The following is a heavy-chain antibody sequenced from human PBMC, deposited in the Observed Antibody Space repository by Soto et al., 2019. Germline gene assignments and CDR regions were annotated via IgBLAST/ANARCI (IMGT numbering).Heavy chain of an antibody. CDR1: GFPFSSYG. J-gene: IGHJ4*02. CDR2: IWYDGSNK. D-gene: IGHD3-3*01. Sequence: GGSLRLSCAASGFPFSSYGMHWVRQAPGKGLEWVAVIWYDGSNKYYADSVKGRFTISRDNSKNTLYLQMNSLRAEDTAVYYCARDLPRGKYDFWSGYYVHWGQGTLVTVSS. CDR3: ARDLPRGKYDFWSGYYVH. V-gene: IGHV3-33*01.